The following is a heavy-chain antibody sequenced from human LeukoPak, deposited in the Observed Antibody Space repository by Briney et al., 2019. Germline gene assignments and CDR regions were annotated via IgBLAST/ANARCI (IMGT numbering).Heavy chain of an antibody. CDR1: GGSISSYY. D-gene: IGHD3-3*01. J-gene: IGHJ3*02. CDR3: ARSQVIFGDAFDI. CDR2: IYYSGST. Sequence: SETLSLTCTVSGGSISSYYWSWIRQPPGKGLEGIGYIYYSGSTNYNPSLKSRVTISVDTSKNQFSLKLSSVTAADTAVYYCARSQVIFGDAFDIWGQGTMVTVSS. V-gene: IGHV4-59*01.